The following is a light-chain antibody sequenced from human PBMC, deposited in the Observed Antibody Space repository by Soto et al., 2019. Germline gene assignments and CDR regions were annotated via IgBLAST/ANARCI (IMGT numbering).Light chain of an antibody. Sequence: DIQMTQSPSTLSASVGDRVTITCRASQSISSWLAWYQQKPGKAPKLLIYDASSLESGVTSRFSGSGSGTEFTLTISSLQPDDFATYYCQQYNSYSQTVGQGTKVEIK. CDR3: QQYNSYSQT. CDR2: DAS. V-gene: IGKV1-5*01. J-gene: IGKJ1*01. CDR1: QSISSW.